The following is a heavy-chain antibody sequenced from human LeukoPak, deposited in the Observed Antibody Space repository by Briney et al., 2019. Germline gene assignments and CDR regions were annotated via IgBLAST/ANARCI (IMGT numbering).Heavy chain of an antibody. CDR3: ALTWYEVGGPFDF. CDR1: GGSIGGSNYY. CDR2: IYYSGST. V-gene: IGHV4-39*07. J-gene: IGHJ4*02. Sequence: SETLSLTCSVSGGSIGGSNYYWGWIRQPPGKGLEWIGSIYYSGSTYYNPSLKSRVTISVDTSKNQFSLNMNSVTAADTAVYHCALTWYEVGGPFDFWGQGTLVTVSS. D-gene: IGHD3-16*01.